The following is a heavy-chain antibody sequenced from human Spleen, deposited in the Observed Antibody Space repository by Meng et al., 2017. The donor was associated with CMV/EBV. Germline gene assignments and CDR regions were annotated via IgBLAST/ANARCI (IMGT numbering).Heavy chain of an antibody. D-gene: IGHD2-8*01. CDR3: TTVDCTNGVCYTAVFFDY. V-gene: IGHV3-15*01. CDR1: GFTFSNAW. Sequence: EVQLLESGGGLVKPGGSLRLSCAVSGFTFSNAWMSWVRQAPGKGLEWVGRIKSKTDGGTTDYAAPVKGRFTISRDDSKNTLYLQMNSLKTEDTAVYYCTTVDCTNGVCYTAVFFDYWGQGTLVTVSS. J-gene: IGHJ4*02. CDR2: IKSKTDGGTT.